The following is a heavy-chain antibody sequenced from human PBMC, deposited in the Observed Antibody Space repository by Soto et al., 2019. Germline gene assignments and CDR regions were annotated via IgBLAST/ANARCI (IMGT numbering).Heavy chain of an antibody. J-gene: IGHJ4*02. CDR1: VYTFTSYG. V-gene: IGHV1-18*01. CDR3: AREEYSSSSSVH. Sequence: SVKVSCKASVYTFTSYGMSWVRQAPGQGLEWMGWISAYNGNTNYAQKLQGRVTMTTDTSTSTAYMELRSLRSDDTAVYYCAREEYSSSSSVHWGQGTLVTVSS. CDR2: ISAYNGNT. D-gene: IGHD6-6*01.